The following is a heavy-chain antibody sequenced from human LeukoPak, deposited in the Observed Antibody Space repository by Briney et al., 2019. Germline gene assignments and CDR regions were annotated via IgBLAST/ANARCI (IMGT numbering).Heavy chain of an antibody. CDR2: ISSSSGTI. D-gene: IGHD1-1*01. Sequence: GGSLRLSCAASGFTFRSYNMNWVRQAPGKGLEWVSYISSSSGTIYYADSVKGRFTISRDNAKNSLYLQMNSLRSEDTAVYYCARGGLTTGTTLDYWGQGTLVTVSS. J-gene: IGHJ4*02. CDR3: ARGGLTTGTTLDY. V-gene: IGHV3-48*04. CDR1: GFTFRSYN.